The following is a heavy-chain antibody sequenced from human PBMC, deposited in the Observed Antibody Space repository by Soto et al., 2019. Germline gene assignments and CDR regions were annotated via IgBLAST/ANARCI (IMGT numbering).Heavy chain of an antibody. CDR3: ARETMATRNFDY. J-gene: IGHJ4*02. V-gene: IGHV1-69*13. CDR1: GGTFSSYA. CDR2: IIPIFGTA. D-gene: IGHD5-12*01. Sequence: SVKVSCKASGGTFSSYAISWVRQAPGQGLEWMGGIIPIFGTANYAQKFQGRVTITADESTSTAYMELSSLRSEDTVVYYCARETMATRNFDYWGQGTLVTVSS.